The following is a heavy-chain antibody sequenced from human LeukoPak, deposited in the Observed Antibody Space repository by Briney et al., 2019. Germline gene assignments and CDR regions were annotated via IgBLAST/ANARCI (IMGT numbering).Heavy chain of an antibody. Sequence: GGSLRLSCAASGFTFSSYGMNWVRQAPGKGLEWVSSISSSSSYIYYADSVKGRFTISRDNAKNSLYLQMNSLRAEDTAVYYCARDPAAFWSGYYTKGMNRFDYWGQGTLVTVSS. CDR3: ARDPAAFWSGYYTKGMNRFDY. V-gene: IGHV3-21*01. J-gene: IGHJ4*02. D-gene: IGHD3-3*01. CDR1: GFTFSSYG. CDR2: ISSSSSYI.